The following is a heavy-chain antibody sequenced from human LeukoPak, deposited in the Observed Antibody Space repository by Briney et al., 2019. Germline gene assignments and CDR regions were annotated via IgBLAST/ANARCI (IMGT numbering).Heavy chain of an antibody. D-gene: IGHD5-18*01. Sequence: PGGSLRLSCAASGFTFSSYAMHWVRQAPGKGLEWVAVISYDGSNKYYADSVKGRFTISRDNSKNTLYLQMNSLRAEDTAVYYCARDIGYKYFDPWSQGTLVTVSS. CDR1: GFTFSSYA. J-gene: IGHJ5*02. V-gene: IGHV3-30*04. CDR3: ARDIGYKYFDP. CDR2: ISYDGSNK.